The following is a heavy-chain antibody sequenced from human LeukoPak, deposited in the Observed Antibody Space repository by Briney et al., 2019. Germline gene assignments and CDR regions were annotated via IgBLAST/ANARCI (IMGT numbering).Heavy chain of an antibody. CDR3: ASRHYYDSTGYFPD. CDR1: GGSISDYY. CDR2: IYYSGST. Sequence: SESLSLTCTVSGGSISDYYRSWIRQPPGKGLEWLGYIYYSGSTNYKPSLKSRVTISLDTSKNQFSLKLTSVTAADTAVYYCASRHYYDSTGYFPDWGQGTLVTVSS. J-gene: IGHJ4*02. V-gene: IGHV4-59*12. D-gene: IGHD3-22*01.